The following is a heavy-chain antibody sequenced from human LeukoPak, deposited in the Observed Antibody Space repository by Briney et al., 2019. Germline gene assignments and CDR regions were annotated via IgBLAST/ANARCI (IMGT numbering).Heavy chain of an antibody. CDR1: GGSISSVDYY. CDR3: ARYLSGKDAFDI. D-gene: IGHD3-3*01. V-gene: IGHV4-30-4*01. J-gene: IGHJ3*02. Sequence: SETLSLTCTVSGGSISSVDYYWSWIRQPPGKGLEWIGYISYSGSTYYSPSLKSRVALSVDTSKNQFSLKLSSVTAADTAVYFCARYLSGKDAFDIWGQGTMVTVSS. CDR2: ISYSGST.